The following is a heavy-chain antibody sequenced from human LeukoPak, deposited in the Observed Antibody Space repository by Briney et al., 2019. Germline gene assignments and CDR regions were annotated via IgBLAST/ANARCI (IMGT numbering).Heavy chain of an antibody. J-gene: IGHJ4*02. D-gene: IGHD4-17*01. Sequence: SETLSLTCTVSGGSISSGGYYWSWIRQHPGKGLEWIGYIYYSGSTYYNPSLKSRVTISVDTSKNQFSLKLSSVTAADTAVYYCARQGTRWDYGFDYWGQGTLVTVSS. CDR2: IYYSGST. CDR3: ARQGTRWDYGFDY. CDR1: GGSISSGGYY. V-gene: IGHV4-31*03.